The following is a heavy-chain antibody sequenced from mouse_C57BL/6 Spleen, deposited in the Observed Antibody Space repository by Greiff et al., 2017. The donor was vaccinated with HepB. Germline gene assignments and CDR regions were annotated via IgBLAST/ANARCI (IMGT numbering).Heavy chain of an antibody. CDR3: AGYGSSYDWYFDV. CDR1: GYTFTSYT. J-gene: IGHJ1*03. V-gene: IGHV1-4*01. Sequence: VQLQQSGAELARPGASVKMSCKASGYTFTSYTMHWVKQRPGQGLEWIGYINPSSGYTKYNQKFKDKATLTADKSSSTAYMQLSSLTSEDSAVYYWAGYGSSYDWYFDVWGTGTTVTVSS. CDR2: INPSSGYT. D-gene: IGHD1-1*01.